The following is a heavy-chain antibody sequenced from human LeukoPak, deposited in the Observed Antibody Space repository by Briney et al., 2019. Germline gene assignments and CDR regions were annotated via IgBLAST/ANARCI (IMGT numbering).Heavy chain of an antibody. CDR2: IYYSGST. CDR3: ARDWLLWFGGESYYYGMDV. Sequence: PSQTLSLTCTVSGGSISSGGYYWSWIRQHPGKGLEWIGYIYYSGSTYYNPSLKSRVTISVDTSKNQFSLKLSSVTAADTAVYYCARDWLLWFGGESYYYGMDVWGQGTTVTVSS. V-gene: IGHV4-31*03. J-gene: IGHJ6*02. D-gene: IGHD3-10*01. CDR1: GGSISSGGYY.